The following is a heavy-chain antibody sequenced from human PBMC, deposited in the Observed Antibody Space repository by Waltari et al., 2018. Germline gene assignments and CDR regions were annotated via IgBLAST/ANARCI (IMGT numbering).Heavy chain of an antibody. D-gene: IGHD3-3*01. V-gene: IGHV1-2*06. CDR1: GYTFTGYY. Sequence: QVQLVQSGAEVKKPGASVKVSGKASGYTFTGYYMHWVRQAPGQGVEWMGRINPNSGGTNYEQKFQGRVTMTRDTSSSTAYMELSRLRSDDTAVYYCASYDFWSGYSGDYWGQGTLVTVSS. J-gene: IGHJ4*02. CDR3: ASYDFWSGYSGDY. CDR2: INPNSGGT.